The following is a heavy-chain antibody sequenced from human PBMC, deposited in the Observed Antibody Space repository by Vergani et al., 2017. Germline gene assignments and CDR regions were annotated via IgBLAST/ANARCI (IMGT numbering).Heavy chain of an antibody. J-gene: IGHJ6*02. V-gene: IGHV3-74*01. CDR2: MNGDGDTI. Sequence: EVELVESGGGLVQPGGSLRLSCAASGFTFNEYWMHWARQVPGKGLVWVSGMNGDGDTISYADSVKGRFTISRDNAKNTLFLQMNSLRAEDTAVYYCARDGDVDIVATIDYYYGMDVWGQGTTVTVSS. CDR1: GFTFNEYW. D-gene: IGHD5-12*01. CDR3: ARDGDVDIVATIDYYYGMDV.